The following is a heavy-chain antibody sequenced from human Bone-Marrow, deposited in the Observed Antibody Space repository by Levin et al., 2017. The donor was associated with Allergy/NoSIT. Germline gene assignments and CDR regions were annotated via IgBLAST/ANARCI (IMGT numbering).Heavy chain of an antibody. CDR1: RASISGYS. CDR2: LHTSGSS. CDR3: AREGFWSALGDAFDI. D-gene: IGHD3-3*01. Sequence: SCTVFRASISGYSWSWIRQPAGKGLEWIGRLHTSGSSRSNPSLKSRVTMLVDTSKNQFSLKLTSVTATDTAVYYCAREGFWSALGDAFDIWGQGTVVSVSS. V-gene: IGHV4-4*07. J-gene: IGHJ3*02.